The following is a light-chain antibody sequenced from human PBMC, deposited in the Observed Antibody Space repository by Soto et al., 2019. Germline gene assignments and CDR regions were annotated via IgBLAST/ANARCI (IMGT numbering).Light chain of an antibody. CDR2: GNS. Sequence: QSVLTQPPSVSGAPGQRVTISCTGSSSNIGAGYDVHWYQQLPVTAPKLLIYGNSKRPSGVPDRFSGSKSGTSASLAITGLQDEDEADYYCQSYDSSLSGWVFGGGTKLTVL. V-gene: IGLV1-40*01. CDR3: QSYDSSLSGWV. J-gene: IGLJ3*02. CDR1: SSNIGAGYD.